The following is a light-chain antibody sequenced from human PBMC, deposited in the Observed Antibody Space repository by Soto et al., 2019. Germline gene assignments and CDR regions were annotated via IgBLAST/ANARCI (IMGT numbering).Light chain of an antibody. J-gene: IGLJ3*02. Sequence: QSVLTQPPSASGTPGQRVTISCSGSSSNIGSNTVNWYQQLPGTAPKLLIYTNSQRPSGVPERFSGSKSVTSASLAISGLQSEDEADYYCAAWDDSLNGWVFGGGTKLTVL. CDR3: AAWDDSLNGWV. CDR1: SSNIGSNT. V-gene: IGLV1-44*01. CDR2: TNS.